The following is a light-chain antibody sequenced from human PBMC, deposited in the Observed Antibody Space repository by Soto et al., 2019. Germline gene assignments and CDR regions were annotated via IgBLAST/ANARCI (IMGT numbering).Light chain of an antibody. Sequence: EIVMTQSPASLSVYPGDGATLSCRARQSVASNVAWYQQKPGQGPRLLIHGASTRAVGVPARFSGSGSGTDFTLTINSLQSEDFAVYYCQQYHNWPPQYTFGQGTKLQIK. V-gene: IGKV3-15*01. CDR1: QSVASN. CDR2: GAS. J-gene: IGKJ2*01. CDR3: QQYHNWPPQYT.